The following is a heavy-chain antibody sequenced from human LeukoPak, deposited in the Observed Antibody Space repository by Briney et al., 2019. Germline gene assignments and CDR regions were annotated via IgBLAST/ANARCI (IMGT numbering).Heavy chain of an antibody. D-gene: IGHD3-22*01. CDR1: GGSISSYY. Sequence: SETLSLTCTVSGGSISSYYWSWIRQPPGKGLEWIGYIYYSGSTNYNPSLKSRVIISVDTSKNQFSLKLSSVTAADTAVYYCACYDSSGYYPGYWGQGTLVTVSS. J-gene: IGHJ4*02. CDR3: ACYDSSGYYPGY. CDR2: IYYSGST. V-gene: IGHV4-59*01.